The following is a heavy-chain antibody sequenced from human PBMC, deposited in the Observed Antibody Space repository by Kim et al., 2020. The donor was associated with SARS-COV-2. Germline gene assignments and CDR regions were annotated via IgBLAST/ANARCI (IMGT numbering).Heavy chain of an antibody. CDR2: T. D-gene: IGHD4-4*01. CDR3: ARVVRGSIDY. J-gene: IGHJ4*02. V-gene: IGHV4-4*07. Sequence: TNYNPALKSRVTMSVDTSKNQFSLKLSSVTAADTAVYYCARVVRGSIDYWGQGTLVTVSS.